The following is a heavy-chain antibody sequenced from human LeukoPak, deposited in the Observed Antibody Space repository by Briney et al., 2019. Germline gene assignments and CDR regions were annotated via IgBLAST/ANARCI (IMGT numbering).Heavy chain of an antibody. CDR1: GGSISSYY. D-gene: IGHD2-15*01. V-gene: IGHV4-59*01. CDR2: IYYSGST. CDR3: ARTLGYCSGGSCNGDAFDI. Sequence: SETLSLTCTVSGGSISSYYWSWIRQPPGKGLEWIGYIYYSGSTNYNPSLKSRVTMSVDTSKNQFSLKLSSVTAADTAMYYCARTLGYCSGGSCNGDAFDIWGQGTMVTVSS. J-gene: IGHJ3*02.